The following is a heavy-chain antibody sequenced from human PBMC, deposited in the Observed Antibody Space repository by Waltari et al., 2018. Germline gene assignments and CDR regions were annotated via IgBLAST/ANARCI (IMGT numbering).Heavy chain of an antibody. D-gene: IGHD4-17*01. V-gene: IGHV1-69*01. CDR2: INPIFGTA. J-gene: IGHJ5*02. CDR1: GGTFSSYA. Sequence: QVQLVQSGAEVKKPGSSVKVSCKASGGTFSSYAISWVRQAPGQGLEWMGGINPIFGTAHYTQKFQGIVTIAADEATSTAYMELSSLRSEDTAVYYCAGKSDYGGNAGWFDPWGHGTLVTVAS. CDR3: AGKSDYGGNAGWFDP.